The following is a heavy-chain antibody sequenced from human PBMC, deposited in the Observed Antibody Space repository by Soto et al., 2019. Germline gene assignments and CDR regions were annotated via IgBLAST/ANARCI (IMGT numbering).Heavy chain of an antibody. CDR1: GFTFSSYA. J-gene: IGHJ3*02. CDR3: AKDSEYSSGSYDAFDI. CDR2: ISGSGGST. Sequence: GSLKLSQSVSGFTFSSYAIIGVRQAPGKGLEWVSAISGSGGSTYYAECVKCRFIISRDNSKNTLYLQMTSLRAEDTAVYYCAKDSEYSSGSYDAFDIGGQGTMVTV. V-gene: IGHV3-23*01. D-gene: IGHD6-19*01.